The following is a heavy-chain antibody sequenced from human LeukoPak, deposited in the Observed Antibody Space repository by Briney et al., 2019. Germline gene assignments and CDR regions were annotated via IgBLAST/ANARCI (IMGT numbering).Heavy chain of an antibody. CDR3: ARGDEYQASGWYGYYYGMDV. CDR1: GFTFSSYA. D-gene: IGHD6-19*01. CDR2: ISYDGSNK. Sequence: GGSLRLSCAASGFTFSSYAMHWVRQAPGKGLEWVAVISYDGSNKYYADSVKGRFTISRDNSKNTLYLQMNSLRAEDTAVHYCARGDEYQASGWYGYYYGMDVWGQGTTVTVSS. V-gene: IGHV3-30-3*01. J-gene: IGHJ6*02.